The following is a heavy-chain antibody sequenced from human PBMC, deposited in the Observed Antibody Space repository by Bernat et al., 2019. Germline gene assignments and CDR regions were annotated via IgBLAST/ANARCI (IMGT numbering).Heavy chain of an antibody. D-gene: IGHD1-1*01. J-gene: IGHJ4*02. CDR2: ISYDGNNK. CDR1: GFTFSSYP. CDR3: AREYTIYCLDF. Sequence: QVQLVESGGGVVQPGRSLRLSCAASGFTFSSYPMHWVRQAPGKGLEWVAVISYDGNNKYYADSVKGRFTISRDNSKNTLFLQMSSLRVEDMAVYYCAREYTIYCLDFWGQGTMVTVSS. V-gene: IGHV3-30*04.